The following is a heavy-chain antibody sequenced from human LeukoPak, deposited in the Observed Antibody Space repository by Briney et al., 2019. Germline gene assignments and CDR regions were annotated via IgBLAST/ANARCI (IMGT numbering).Heavy chain of an antibody. J-gene: IGHJ4*02. V-gene: IGHV3-20*04. CDR3: ARNTWVRGVGYYFDY. Sequence: GGSLRLSCAASGFNFDDYGMSWVRQAPGKGLEWVYGINWNGGSTGYAASVKALFTISRDNAKNSLYLQMNSLRAEDTALYYCARNTWVRGVGYYFDYWGQGTLVTVSS. D-gene: IGHD3-10*01. CDR1: GFNFDDYG. CDR2: INWNGGST.